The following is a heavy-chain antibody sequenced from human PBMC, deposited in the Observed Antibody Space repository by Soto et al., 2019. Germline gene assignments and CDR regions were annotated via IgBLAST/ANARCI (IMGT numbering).Heavy chain of an antibody. J-gene: IGHJ4*02. CDR3: ARGLWFGESPRKYAPNGYYFDY. V-gene: IGHV3-23*01. CDR2: ISGSGGST. D-gene: IGHD3-10*01. Sequence: EVQLLESGGGLVQPGGSLRLSCAASGFTFSSYAMSWVRQAPGKGLEWVSAISGSGGSTYYADSVKGRFTISRDNSKTTLYLQMNSLRAEDTAVYYCARGLWFGESPRKYAPNGYYFDYWGQGTLVTVSS. CDR1: GFTFSSYA.